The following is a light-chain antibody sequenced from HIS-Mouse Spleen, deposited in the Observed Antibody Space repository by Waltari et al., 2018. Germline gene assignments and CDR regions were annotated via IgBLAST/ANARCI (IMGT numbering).Light chain of an antibody. V-gene: IGLV2-11*01. CDR1: SSDVCGYNY. J-gene: IGLJ1*01. Sequence: QSALTQPRSVSGSPGQSVTISCTGTSSDVCGYNYVSWYQQHPGTAPKLMICDVSKRPSGVPDRFSGSKSGNTASLTISGLQAEDEADYYCCSYAGSYTGVFGTGTKVTVL. CDR2: DVS. CDR3: CSYAGSYTGV.